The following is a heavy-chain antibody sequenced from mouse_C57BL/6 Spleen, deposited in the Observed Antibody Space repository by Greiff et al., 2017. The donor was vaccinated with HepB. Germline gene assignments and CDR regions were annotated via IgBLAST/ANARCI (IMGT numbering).Heavy chain of an antibody. Sequence: EVKLVESGGGLVKPGGSLKLSCAASGFTFSSYSMSWVRQTPEKRLEWVATISDGGSYTYYPDNLKGRFTISRDNAKNNQYLQMSHLKSEDTAMYYGARVNYSNYGGYAMDYWGQGTSVTVSS. CDR1: GFTFSSYS. J-gene: IGHJ4*01. CDR3: ARVNYSNYGGYAMDY. D-gene: IGHD2-5*01. CDR2: ISDGGSYT. V-gene: IGHV5-4*03.